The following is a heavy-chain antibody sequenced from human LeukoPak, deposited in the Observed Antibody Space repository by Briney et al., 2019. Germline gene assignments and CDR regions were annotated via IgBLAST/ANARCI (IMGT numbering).Heavy chain of an antibody. J-gene: IGHJ6*03. CDR3: ARGYCSGGSCSYYYYYYMDV. CDR1: GYTFTGYY. V-gene: IGHV1-2*02. Sequence: GASVKVSCKASGYTFTGYYMHWVRQAPGQGLEWMGWINPNSGGTNYAQKFQGRVTMTRDTSISTAYMELSRLRSDDTAVYYCARGYCSGGSCSYYYYYYMDVWGKGTTVTVSS. D-gene: IGHD2-15*01. CDR2: INPNSGGT.